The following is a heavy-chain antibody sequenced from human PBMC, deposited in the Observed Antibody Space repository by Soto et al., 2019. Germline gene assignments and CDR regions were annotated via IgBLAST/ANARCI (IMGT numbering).Heavy chain of an antibody. J-gene: IGHJ4*02. CDR3: ARGWGRIFDY. V-gene: IGHV4-34*01. CDR1: GGSFSGYY. CDR2: INHSGST. Sequence: QVQLQQWGAGLLKPSETLSLTCAVYGGSFSGYYWSWIRQPPGKGLEWIGEINHSGSTNYNPSLKXRVTISADTSNNQFALKLSSVTAADTSGYYCARGWGRIFDYWGQGTLVTVSS. D-gene: IGHD7-27*01.